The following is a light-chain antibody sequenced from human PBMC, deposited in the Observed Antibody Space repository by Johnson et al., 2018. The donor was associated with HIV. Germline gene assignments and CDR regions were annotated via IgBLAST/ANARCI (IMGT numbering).Light chain of an antibody. CDR2: ENN. CDR3: GTWDSSLSAAFYV. J-gene: IGLJ1*01. CDR1: SSNIGNNY. V-gene: IGLV1-51*02. Sequence: QPVLTQPPSVSAAPGQKVTISCSGSSSNIGNNYVSWYQQLPGTAPKLLIYENNKRPSGIPDRFSGPKSGTSATLGITGLQTGDEADYYCGTWDSSLSAAFYVFGTGTKVTVL.